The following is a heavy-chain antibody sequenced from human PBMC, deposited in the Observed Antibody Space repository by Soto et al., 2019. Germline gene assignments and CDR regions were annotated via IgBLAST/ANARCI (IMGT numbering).Heavy chain of an antibody. J-gene: IGHJ6*02. V-gene: IGHV5-51*03. CDR3: ARFAPEEHDHQPIYYGMDV. Sequence: GESLKISCKGSGYSFTSYWIGWVRQMPGKGLEWMGIIYSGDSDTRYSPSFQGQVTISADKSISTAYLQWSSLKASDTAMYYCARFAPEEHDHQPIYYGMDVWGQGTTVTVSS. CDR1: GYSFTSYW. D-gene: IGHD2-2*01. CDR2: IYSGDSDT.